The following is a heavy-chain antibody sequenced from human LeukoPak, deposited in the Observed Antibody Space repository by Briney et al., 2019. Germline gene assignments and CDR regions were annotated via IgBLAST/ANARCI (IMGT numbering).Heavy chain of an antibody. J-gene: IGHJ4*02. CDR3: AKDHGKNIVGATGY. D-gene: IGHD1-26*01. CDR2: ISGSGGST. CDR1: GFTFSSYA. Sequence: GGSLRLSCAASGFTFSSYAMSWVRQAPGKGLEWVSAISGSGGSTYYADSVKGRFTISRDNSKNTLYLQMNSLRAEDTAVYYCAKDHGKNIVGATGYWGQGTLVTVSS. V-gene: IGHV3-23*01.